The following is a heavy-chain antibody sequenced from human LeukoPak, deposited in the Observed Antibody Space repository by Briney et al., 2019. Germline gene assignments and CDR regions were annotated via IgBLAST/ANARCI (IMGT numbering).Heavy chain of an antibody. CDR2: IIPIFGTA. J-gene: IGHJ4*02. CDR1: GGTFSSYA. D-gene: IGHD1-26*01. V-gene: IGHV1-69*05. CDR3: ARGPTNTYSGSYGTFDY. Sequence: ASVKVSCKASGGTFSSYAISWVRQAPGQGLEWMGGIIPIFGTANYAQKFQGRVTITTDESTSTAYMELSSLRSEDTAVYYCARGPTNTYSGSYGTFDYWGQGTLVTVSS.